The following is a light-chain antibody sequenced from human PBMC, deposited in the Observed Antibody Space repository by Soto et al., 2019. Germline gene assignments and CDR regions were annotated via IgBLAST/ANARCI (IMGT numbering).Light chain of an antibody. Sequence: DIQMTQSPSTLSASVGDRVTITCRASQSITTWLAWYQQKPGTAVKVLIYYASTLGSGVPSRFSGSGSGTEFTLTISSLQPEDFAIYSCHQYNSWPWTFGQGTKV. J-gene: IGKJ1*01. V-gene: IGKV1-5*01. CDR3: HQYNSWPWT. CDR1: QSITTW. CDR2: YAS.